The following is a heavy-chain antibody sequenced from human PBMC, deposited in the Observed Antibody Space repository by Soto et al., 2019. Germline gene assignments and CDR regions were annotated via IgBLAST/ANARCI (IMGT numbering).Heavy chain of an antibody. Sequence: SETLSLTCTVSGGSISSYYWSWIRQPPGKGLEWIGYIYYSGSTNYNPSLKSRVTISVDTSKNQFFLKLSSVTAADTAVYYCARTYCSGGSCYGYVFDPWGQGTLVTVSS. CDR3: ARTYCSGGSCYGYVFDP. J-gene: IGHJ5*02. D-gene: IGHD2-15*01. CDR1: GGSISSYY. V-gene: IGHV4-59*08. CDR2: IYYSGST.